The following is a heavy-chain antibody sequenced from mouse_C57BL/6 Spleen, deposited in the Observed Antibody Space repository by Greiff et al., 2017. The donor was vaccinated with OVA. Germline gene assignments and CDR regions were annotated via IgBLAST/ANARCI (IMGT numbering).Heavy chain of an antibody. CDR3: ARPYYGSSYGFDY. Sequence: EVKLMESGGGLVPPGGSLQLSCAASGFPFSDYGMHWVRQAPEKGLEWVAYISSGSSTIYYADTVKGRFTISRDNAKNTLFLQMTSLRSEDTAMYYCARPYYGSSYGFDYWGQGTTLTVSS. V-gene: IGHV5-17*01. CDR2: ISSGSSTI. D-gene: IGHD1-1*01. CDR1: GFPFSDYG. J-gene: IGHJ2*01.